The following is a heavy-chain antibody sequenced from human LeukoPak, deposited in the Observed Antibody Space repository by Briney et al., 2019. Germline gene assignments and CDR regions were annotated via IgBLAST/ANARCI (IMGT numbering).Heavy chain of an antibody. D-gene: IGHD6-13*01. CDR1: GGSINSGGYY. J-gene: IGHJ4*02. CDR3: ARSSAAAGPPHFDY. V-gene: IGHV4-30-2*02. Sequence: SETLSLTCTVSGGSINSGGYYWSWIRQPPGKGLEWIGYIFQSETTYYNPSLKSRVTISVDTSKNQFSLKLSSVTAADTAVYYCARSSAAAGPPHFDYWGQGTLVTVSS. CDR2: IFQSETT.